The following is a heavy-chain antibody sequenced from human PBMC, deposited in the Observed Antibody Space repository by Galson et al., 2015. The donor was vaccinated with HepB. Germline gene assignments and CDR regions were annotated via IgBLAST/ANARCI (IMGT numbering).Heavy chain of an antibody. D-gene: IGHD3-10*01. CDR3: ARDGSGSYYTLYYYYYGMDV. V-gene: IGHV1-18*01. Sequence: SVKVSCKASGYTFTSYGISWVRQAPGQGLEWMGWISAYNGNTNYAQKLQGRVTMTTDTSTSTAYMELRSLRSDDTAVYYCARDGSGSYYTLYYYYYGMDVWGQGTTVTVSS. CDR1: GYTFTSYG. CDR2: ISAYNGNT. J-gene: IGHJ6*02.